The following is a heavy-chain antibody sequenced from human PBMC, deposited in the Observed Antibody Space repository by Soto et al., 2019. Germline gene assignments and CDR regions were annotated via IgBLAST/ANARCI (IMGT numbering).Heavy chain of an antibody. CDR3: ARASITNYGMDV. D-gene: IGHD3-3*01. CDR1: GGTFSSYA. CDR2: IIPIFGTA. Sequence: QVQLVQAGAEVKKPGSSVKVSCKASGGTFSSYAISWVRQAPGQGLEWMGGIIPIFGTANYAQKFQGRVTITADDSTSTAYMELSRLRSEDTAVYYCARASITNYGMDVWGQGPTVTVSS. J-gene: IGHJ6*02. V-gene: IGHV1-69*12.